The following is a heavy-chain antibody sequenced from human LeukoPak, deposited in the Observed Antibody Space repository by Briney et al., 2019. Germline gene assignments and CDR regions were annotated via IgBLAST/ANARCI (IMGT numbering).Heavy chain of an antibody. J-gene: IGHJ1*01. CDR2: IYHTGST. CDR3: ARAVDSSGFSPFQY. V-gene: IGHV4-38-2*02. D-gene: IGHD3-22*01. Sequence: GSLRLSCTASGFTFGDYVLNWFRQTPGKGLEWIGSIYHTGSTYYNPSLKSRVTISVDTSKNQFSLKLNSVTAADTAVYYCARAVDSSGFSPFQYWGQGTLVTVSS. CDR1: GFTFGDYV.